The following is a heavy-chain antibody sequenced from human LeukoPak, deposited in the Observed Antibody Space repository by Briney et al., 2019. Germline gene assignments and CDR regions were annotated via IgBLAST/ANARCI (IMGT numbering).Heavy chain of an antibody. V-gene: IGHV4-38-2*01. D-gene: IGHD2-2*01. CDR2: IYHSART. CDR1: GYSISSGYY. Sequence: PSETLSLTCAVSGYSISSGYYWGWIRQPPGKGLEWIGSIYHSARTYYNPSLKSRVTISVDTSKNQFSLKLSSVTAADTAVYYCARRDRYCSSSICPIDYWGQGTLVTVSS. CDR3: ARRDRYCSSSICPIDY. J-gene: IGHJ4*02.